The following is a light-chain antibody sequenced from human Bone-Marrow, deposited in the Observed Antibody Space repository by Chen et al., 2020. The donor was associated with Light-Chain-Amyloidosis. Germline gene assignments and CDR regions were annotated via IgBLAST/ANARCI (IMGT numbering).Light chain of an antibody. Sequence: SYVLTQPSSVSVAPGQTATIACGGTNIGSTSVHWYPQTPGQAPLLVVYDDSDRPSGIPERLSGSNSGNTATLTISRVEAGDEADYYWQVWDRSSDRPVFGGGTKLTVL. CDR2: DDS. CDR1: NIGSTS. J-gene: IGLJ3*02. CDR3: QVWDRSSDRPV. V-gene: IGLV3-21*02.